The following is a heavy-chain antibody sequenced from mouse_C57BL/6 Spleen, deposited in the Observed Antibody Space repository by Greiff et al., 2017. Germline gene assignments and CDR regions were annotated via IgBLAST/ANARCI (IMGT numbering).Heavy chain of an antibody. CDR2: IYPRSGNT. V-gene: IGHV1-81*01. J-gene: IGHJ4*01. CDR1: GYTFTSYG. D-gene: IGHD1-3*01. Sequence: VQLQESGAELARPGASVKLSCKASGYTFTSYGISWVKQRTGQGLEWIGEIYPRSGNTYYNEKFKGKATLTADKSSSTAYMELRSLTSEDSAVYFCARGDNYEAMDYWGQGTSVTVSS. CDR3: ARGDNYEAMDY.